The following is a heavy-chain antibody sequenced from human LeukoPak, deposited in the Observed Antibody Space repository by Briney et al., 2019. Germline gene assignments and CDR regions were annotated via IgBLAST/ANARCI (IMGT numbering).Heavy chain of an antibody. D-gene: IGHD1-1*01. CDR3: ARGTFNEVAGGWLDP. V-gene: IGHV3-21*01. CDR1: GFTYSDYT. CDR2: ISGSSSYI. Sequence: GGSLRLSCAASGFTYSDYTMNWVRQAPGKGLEWVSCISGSSSYIDYTDSLKGRFTISRDNAKNSVYLQMNSLRAEDTAVYYCARGTFNEVAGGWLDPWGQGTLVTVSS. J-gene: IGHJ5*02.